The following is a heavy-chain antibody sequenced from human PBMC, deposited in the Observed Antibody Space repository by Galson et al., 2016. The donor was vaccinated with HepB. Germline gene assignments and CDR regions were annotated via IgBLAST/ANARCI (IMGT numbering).Heavy chain of an antibody. V-gene: IGHV3-23*01. CDR3: AKDLDGYTYGYSYSDH. CDR1: GFTFSNFP. CDR2: ISGSGGNT. Sequence: SLRLSCAVSGFTFSNFPMSWVRQAPGKGLEWISAISGSGGNTYYADSVKGRFTISRDKSKNTLYLQMNSLRGEDTAVYYCAKDLDGYTYGYSYSDHWGQGTLVTVSS. D-gene: IGHD5-18*01. J-gene: IGHJ4*02.